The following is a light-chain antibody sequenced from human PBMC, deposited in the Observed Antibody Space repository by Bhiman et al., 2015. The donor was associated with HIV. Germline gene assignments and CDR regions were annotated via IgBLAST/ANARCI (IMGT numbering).Light chain of an antibody. V-gene: IGLV3-1*01. J-gene: IGLJ3*02. CDR2: QDS. CDR3: CSYAGSNTFEV. CDR1: KLGDKY. Sequence: SYELTQPPSVSVSPGQTASITCSGDKLGDKYACWYQQKPGQSPVLVIYQDSKRPSGVSNRFSGSKSGNTASLTISGLQAEDEADYYCCSYAGSNTFEVFGGGTKLTVL.